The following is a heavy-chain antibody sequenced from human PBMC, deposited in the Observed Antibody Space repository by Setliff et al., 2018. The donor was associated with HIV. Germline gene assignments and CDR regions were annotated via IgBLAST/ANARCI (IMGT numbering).Heavy chain of an antibody. V-gene: IGHV4-59*11. CDR2: IYHTGGI. CDR1: GAFMIDHQ. CDR3: ARDVRGFWALDS. Sequence: SETLSLTCSVSGAFMIDHQWNWLRQSPGKGLEWIGYIYHTGGITYNPSIESRVTISVDTSKNQFFLRVNSVTAADTAVYYCARDVRGFWALDSWGQGTLVTVSS. D-gene: IGHD3-10*02. J-gene: IGHJ4*02.